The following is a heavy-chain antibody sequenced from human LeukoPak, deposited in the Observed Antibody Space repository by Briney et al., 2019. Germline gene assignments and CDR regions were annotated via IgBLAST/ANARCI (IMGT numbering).Heavy chain of an antibody. Sequence: SETLSLTCTVSGGSIISNYWSWIRQSAGTGLEWIGRIYGSGITDYNPSLKSRVTMSPDTSRKQFSLRLTSVTAADTAVYYCARLKFYDSTGYSPGYYMDVWGKGTTVSVFS. CDR2: IYGSGIT. CDR1: GGSIISNY. J-gene: IGHJ6*03. V-gene: IGHV4-4*07. CDR3: ARLKFYDSTGYSPGYYMDV. D-gene: IGHD3-22*01.